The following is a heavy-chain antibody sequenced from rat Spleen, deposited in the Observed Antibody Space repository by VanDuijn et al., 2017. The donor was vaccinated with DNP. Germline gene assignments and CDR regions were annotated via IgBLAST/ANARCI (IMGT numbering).Heavy chain of an antibody. CDR1: GFTFSNYG. Sequence: EVQLVESGGGPVQPGRSLKLSCVASGFTFSNYGMAWIRQAPGKGLEWVASITPDGSTTYYPDTVKGRFMISKDDARNTGYLQMNNLRSEDTAMYYCSSGGPNMVQGNWFAYWGQGTLVTVSS. J-gene: IGHJ3*01. CDR2: ITPDGSTT. D-gene: IGHD1-11*01. V-gene: IGHV5-35*01. CDR3: SSGGPNMVQGNWFAY.